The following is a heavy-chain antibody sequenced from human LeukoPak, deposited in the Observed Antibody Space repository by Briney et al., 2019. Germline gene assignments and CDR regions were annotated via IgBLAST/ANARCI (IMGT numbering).Heavy chain of an antibody. Sequence: HPGGSLRLSCAASGLTVNNNYMTWVRQAPGKGLEWVANIKQDGSKKSYVDSVKGRFTISRDNAKNSLYLQMNSLRAEDTAIYYCTRVGYIDEGIDYWGQGTLVTVSS. CDR3: TRVGYIDEGIDY. V-gene: IGHV3-7*04. D-gene: IGHD5-24*01. CDR1: GLTVNNNY. J-gene: IGHJ4*02. CDR2: IKQDGSKK.